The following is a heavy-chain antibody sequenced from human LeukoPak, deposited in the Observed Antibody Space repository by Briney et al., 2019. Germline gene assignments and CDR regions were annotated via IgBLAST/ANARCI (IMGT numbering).Heavy chain of an antibody. J-gene: IGHJ5*02. D-gene: IGHD3-22*01. V-gene: IGHV3-30*04. CDR3: ARHGGYP. CDR1: GFTFSSYA. CDR2: ISYDGSNK. Sequence: HPGGSLRLSCAASGFTFSSYAMHWVRQAPGKGLEWVAVISYDGSNKYYADSVKGRFTISRDNSKNTLYLQMNSLRAEDTAVYYCARHGGYPWGQGTLVTVSS.